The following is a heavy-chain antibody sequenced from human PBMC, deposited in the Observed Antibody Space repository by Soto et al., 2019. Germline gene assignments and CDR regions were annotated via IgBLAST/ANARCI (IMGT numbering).Heavy chain of an antibody. D-gene: IGHD5-12*01. J-gene: IGHJ6*03. CDR1: GGSISSYY. Sequence: LSLTCTVSGGSISSYYWSWIRQPPGKGLEWIGYIYYSGSTNYNPSLKSRVTISVDTSKNQFSLKLSSVTAADTAVYYCASLSGYDRYYYYYYMDVWGKGTTVTVSS. CDR2: IYYSGST. CDR3: ASLSGYDRYYYYYYMDV. V-gene: IGHV4-59*08.